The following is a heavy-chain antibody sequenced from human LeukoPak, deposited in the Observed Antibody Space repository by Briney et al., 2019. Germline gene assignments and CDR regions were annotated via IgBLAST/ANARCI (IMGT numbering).Heavy chain of an antibody. Sequence: PSGTLSLTCAVSGGSISSSNWWSWVRQPPGKGLEWIGEIYHSGSTNYNPSLKSRVTISVDTSKNQFSLKLNSVTAADTAVYYCASRYFCSSTSCYTFDYWGQGTLVTVSS. J-gene: IGHJ4*02. CDR2: IYHSGST. V-gene: IGHV4-4*02. CDR3: ASRYFCSSTSCYTFDY. CDR1: GGSISSSNW. D-gene: IGHD2-2*02.